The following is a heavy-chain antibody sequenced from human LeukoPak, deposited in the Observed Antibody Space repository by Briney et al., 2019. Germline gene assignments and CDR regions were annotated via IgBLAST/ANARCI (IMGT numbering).Heavy chain of an antibody. V-gene: IGHV3-7*01. D-gene: IGHD6-19*01. CDR1: GFSFNTYW. J-gene: IGHJ4*02. CDR2: IKQDGSEE. Sequence: PGGSLRLSCAASGFSFNTYWMSWVRQAPGEGLEWVANIKQDGSEEDYVDSVKGRFTISRDNAKNSLYLQMNSLRAEDTAVYYRARDRYSSDWQFFDYWGQGTLVTVSS. CDR3: ARDRYSSDWQFFDY.